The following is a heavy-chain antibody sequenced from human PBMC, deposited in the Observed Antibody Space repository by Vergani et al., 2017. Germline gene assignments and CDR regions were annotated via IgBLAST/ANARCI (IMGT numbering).Heavy chain of an antibody. V-gene: IGHV4-61*02. Sequence: QVQLQESGPGLVKPSQTLSLTCTVSGGSISSGSYYWSWIRQPAGKGLEWIGRIYTSGSTNYNPSLKSRVTISVDTAKNQFSLKLSSVTAADTAAYYCAGDERRDTHDYGDYRGLDPWGQGTLVTVSS. D-gene: IGHD4-17*01. CDR2: IYTSGST. CDR3: AGDERRDTHDYGDYRGLDP. J-gene: IGHJ5*02. CDR1: GGSISSGSYY.